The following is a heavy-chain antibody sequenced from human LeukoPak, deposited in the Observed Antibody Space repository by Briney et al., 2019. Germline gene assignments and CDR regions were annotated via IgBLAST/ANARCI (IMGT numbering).Heavy chain of an antibody. CDR3: AKGSGSGWYGWFAP. Sequence: PGGSLRLSCAVSGITLSNYGMSWVRQAPGKGLEWVSSIDASGGATYYAGSVKGRFTISRDNSKNTFYLQMNSLRAEDTAVYSCAKGSGSGWYGWFAPWGQGTLVTVSS. D-gene: IGHD6-19*01. J-gene: IGHJ5*02. V-gene: IGHV3-23*01. CDR2: IDASGGAT. CDR1: GITLSNYG.